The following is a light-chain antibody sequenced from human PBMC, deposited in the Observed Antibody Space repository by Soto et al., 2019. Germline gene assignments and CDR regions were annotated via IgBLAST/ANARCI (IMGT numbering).Light chain of an antibody. J-gene: IGKJ1*01. CDR1: QSVSSN. V-gene: IGKV3-15*01. CDR2: GAS. CDR3: QQYGSSPRT. Sequence: EIVMTQSPATLSVSPGERATLSCRASQSVSSNLAWYQQKPGQAPRLLIYGASTRATGIQARFSGSGSGTEFTLTISSLQSEDFAVYYCQQYGSSPRTFGQGTKVDIK.